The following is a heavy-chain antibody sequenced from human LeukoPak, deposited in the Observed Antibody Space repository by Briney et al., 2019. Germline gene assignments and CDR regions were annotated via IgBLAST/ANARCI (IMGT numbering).Heavy chain of an antibody. V-gene: IGHV3-64*01. CDR2: ISSNGGST. D-gene: IGHD2-2*01. J-gene: IGHJ4*02. CDR1: GFTSRSYG. CDR3: ARGEIGYCSSTSCYSIDY. Sequence: QPGGSLRLSCAASGFTSRSYGMHWVRQAPGKGLEYVAAISSNGGSTDYANSVKGRFTISRDNSKNTLYLQMNSLRAEDAAVYYCARGEIGYCSSTSCYSIDYWGQGTLVTVSS.